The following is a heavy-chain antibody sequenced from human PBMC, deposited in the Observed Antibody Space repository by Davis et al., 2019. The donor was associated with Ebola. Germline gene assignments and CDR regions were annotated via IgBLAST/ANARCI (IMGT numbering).Heavy chain of an antibody. J-gene: IGHJ4*02. V-gene: IGHV1-18*04. CDR3: ARGSLTIFGVVTYFDY. D-gene: IGHD3-3*01. CDR2: ISAYNGNT. Sequence: ASVKVSCKASGYTFTGYYMHWVRQAPGQGLEWMGWISAYNGNTNYAQKLQGRVTMTTDTSTSTAYMELSSLRSEDTAVYYCARGSLTIFGVVTYFDYWGQGTLVTVSS. CDR1: GYTFTGYY.